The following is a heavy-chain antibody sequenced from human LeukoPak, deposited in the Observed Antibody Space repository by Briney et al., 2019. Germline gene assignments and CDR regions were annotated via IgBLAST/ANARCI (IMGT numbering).Heavy chain of an antibody. V-gene: IGHV3-53*04. CDR1: GFTVSSNY. Sequence: GGSLRLSCAASGFTVSSNYMSWVRQAPGKGLEWVSVIYSGGSTYYADSVKGRFTISRHNSKNTLYLQMNSLRAEDTAVYYCASMMVRGVIKGKYGMDVWGQGTTVTVSS. D-gene: IGHD3-10*01. J-gene: IGHJ6*02. CDR2: IYSGGST. CDR3: ASMMVRGVIKGKYGMDV.